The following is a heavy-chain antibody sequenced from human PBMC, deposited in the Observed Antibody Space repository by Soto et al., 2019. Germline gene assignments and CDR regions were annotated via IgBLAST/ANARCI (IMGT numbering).Heavy chain of an antibody. J-gene: IGHJ4*02. CDR1: GFTFCSYG. CDR3: ARDLGSGWYASPDY. D-gene: IGHD6-19*01. CDR2: IWYDGSNK. V-gene: IGHV3-33*01. Sequence: GGSLRLSCAASGFTFCSYGMHWVRQAPGKGLEWVAVIWYDGSNKYYADSVKGRFTISRDNSKNTLYLQMNSLRAEDTAVYYCARDLGSGWYASPDYWGQGTLVTVSS.